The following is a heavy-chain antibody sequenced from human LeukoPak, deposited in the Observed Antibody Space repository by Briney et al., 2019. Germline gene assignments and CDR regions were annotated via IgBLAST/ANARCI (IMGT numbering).Heavy chain of an antibody. CDR2: ISYDGSNK. Sequence: GGSLRLSCAASGFTFSSYAMHWVRQAPGKGLEWEAVISYDGSNKYYADSVKGRFTISRDNSKNTLYLQMNSLRAEDTAVCYCARDIWGQGTLVTVSS. CDR1: GFTFSSYA. V-gene: IGHV3-30-3*01. J-gene: IGHJ4*02. CDR3: ARDI.